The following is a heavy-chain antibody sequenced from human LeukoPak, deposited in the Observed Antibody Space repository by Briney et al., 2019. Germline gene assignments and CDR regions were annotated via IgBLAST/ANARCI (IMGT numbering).Heavy chain of an antibody. J-gene: IGHJ5*02. V-gene: IGHV3-23*01. CDR1: GFTFDNYA. D-gene: IGHD2-2*01. CDR2: ISGSGGST. Sequence: PGGSPRLSCAASGFTFDNYAISWVRQARGKGLEWVSRISGSGGSTYYADSVKGRFTISRDDSKSTLYLQMNSLRVEDTAVYYCAPDIVVVPVAKNWFDPWGQGTLVTVSS. CDR3: APDIVVVPVAKNWFDP.